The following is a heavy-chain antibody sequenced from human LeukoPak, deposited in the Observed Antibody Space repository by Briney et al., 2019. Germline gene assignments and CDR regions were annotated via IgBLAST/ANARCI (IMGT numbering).Heavy chain of an antibody. CDR1: GFTFSSYA. Sequence: PGGSLRPFCAASGFTFSSYAMSWVRQTPGKGLEWVSTISSTGDSTYHADSVKGRFTISRDNSKNTLYLQMNSLRAEDTAVYYCAKGHQVTFFDYWGQGTLVTVSS. V-gene: IGHV3-23*01. J-gene: IGHJ4*02. CDR2: ISSTGDST. D-gene: IGHD5-18*01. CDR3: AKGHQVTFFDY.